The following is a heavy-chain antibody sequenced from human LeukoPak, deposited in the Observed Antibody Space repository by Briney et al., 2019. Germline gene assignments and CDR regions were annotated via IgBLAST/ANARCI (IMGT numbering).Heavy chain of an antibody. D-gene: IGHD2-21*02. CDR3: ARDVTPTDY. CDR2: MYISGST. Sequence: PSETLSLTCSVSGDSISGYYWSWIRQPPGKEMEWIGHMYISGSTSYNPYLRSRVTMSLDTSKSQFSLRLSSVTAADTAVYYCARDVTPTDYWGQGTLVTVSS. CDR1: GDSISGYY. V-gene: IGHV4-4*07. J-gene: IGHJ4*02.